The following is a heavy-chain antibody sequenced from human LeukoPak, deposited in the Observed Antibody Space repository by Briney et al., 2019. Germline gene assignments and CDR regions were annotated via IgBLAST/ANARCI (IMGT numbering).Heavy chain of an antibody. V-gene: IGHV2-70*01. D-gene: IGHD6-19*01. Sequence: SSPALVKPTQTLTLTCTFPGFSLSTRGMRVSWIRQPPGKALEWLALIDLDDNIYYSTSLRPRLTISMDTSKNQVVLTMTNMNPVDTATYYCARTSHSGVWYDLDYWGQGTLVTVSS. CDR3: ARTSHSGVWYDLDY. J-gene: IGHJ4*02. CDR2: IDLDDNI. CDR1: GFSLSTRGMR.